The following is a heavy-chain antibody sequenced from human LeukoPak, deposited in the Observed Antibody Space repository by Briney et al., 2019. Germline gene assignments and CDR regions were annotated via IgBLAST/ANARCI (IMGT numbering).Heavy chain of an antibody. CDR2: ISSSSYI. J-gene: IGHJ6*03. CDR1: GFTFSSYS. CDR3: ARDTEYSSSWYGGWVHYYYYMDV. V-gene: IGHV3-21*01. D-gene: IGHD6-13*01. Sequence: PGGSLRLSCAASGFTFSSYSMNWVRQAPGKGLEWVSSISSSSYIYYADSVKGRFTISRDNAKNSLYLQMNSLRAEDTAVYYCARDTEYSSSWYGGWVHYYYYMDVWGKGTTVTVSS.